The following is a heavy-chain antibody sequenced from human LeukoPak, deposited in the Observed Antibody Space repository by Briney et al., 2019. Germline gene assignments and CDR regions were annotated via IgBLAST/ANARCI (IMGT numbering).Heavy chain of an antibody. CDR2: IYYSGIT. Sequence: SETLSLTCTVSGASISNSDRYWGWIRQPPGKGLEWIGSIYYSGITYHNPSLKSRVTISVDTSNNPFSLKMSSLTAADTAVYFCARHQEGMVRGVLYYLDVWGKGTTVIISS. D-gene: IGHD3-10*01. CDR1: GASISNSDRY. V-gene: IGHV4-39*01. J-gene: IGHJ6*03. CDR3: ARHQEGMVRGVLYYLDV.